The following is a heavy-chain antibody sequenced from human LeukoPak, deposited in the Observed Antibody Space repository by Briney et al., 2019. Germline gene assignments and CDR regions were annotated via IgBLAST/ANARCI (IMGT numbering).Heavy chain of an antibody. CDR1: GFSFSSYS. CDR3: ARGRIMVYVTNDY. V-gene: IGHV3-21*01. Sequence: PGGSLRLSCVASGFSFSSYSMNWVRQAPGKGLVWVSTISSGTGSYIYYADSVKGRFTISRDNAVNSVYLQMNSLRAEDTAVYYCARGRIMVYVTNDYWGQGTLVTVSS. D-gene: IGHD2-8*01. CDR2: ISSGTGSYI. J-gene: IGHJ4*02.